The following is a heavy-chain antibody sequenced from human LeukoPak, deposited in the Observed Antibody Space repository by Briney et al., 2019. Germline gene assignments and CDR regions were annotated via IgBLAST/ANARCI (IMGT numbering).Heavy chain of an antibody. CDR2: IYYSGST. CDR3: ARRGYDILTGYYSSLFDY. CDR1: GDSISSSSSY. J-gene: IGHJ4*02. D-gene: IGHD3-9*01. Sequence: SETLSLTCTVSGDSISSSSSYWGWIRQPPGEGLEWIGSIYYSGSTYYNPSLKSRVTISVDTSKNQFSLKLSSVTAADTAVYYCARRGYDILTGYYSSLFDYWGQGTLVTVSS. V-gene: IGHV4-39*01.